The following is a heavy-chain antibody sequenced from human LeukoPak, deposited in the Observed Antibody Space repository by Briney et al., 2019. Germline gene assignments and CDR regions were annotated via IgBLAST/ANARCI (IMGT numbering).Heavy chain of an antibody. CDR1: GNTLTELS. D-gene: IGHD2-8*01. CDR2: FDSEDGEP. Sequence: ASVKVSCKVSGNTLTELSMHWVRQAPGKGLEWMGGFDSEDGEPIYAQKFQGRVTMTEDTSTDTAYMELNSLKSEDTAVYYCAAGGVYDLLDYWGQGTLVTVSS. J-gene: IGHJ4*02. V-gene: IGHV1-24*01. CDR3: AAGGVYDLLDY.